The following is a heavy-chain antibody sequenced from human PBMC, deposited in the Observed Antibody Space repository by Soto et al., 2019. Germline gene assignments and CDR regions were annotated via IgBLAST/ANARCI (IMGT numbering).Heavy chain of an antibody. J-gene: IGHJ3*02. CDR1: GYTFITYG. CDR2: ISAYSGNT. CDR3: ARDESGALDI. V-gene: IGHV1-18*04. D-gene: IGHD3-10*01. Sequence: GASVKVSCKASGYTFITYGINWVRQAPGQGLEWMGWISAYSGNTNYAQNLQGRLTMTTDTSTTTANMELRSLRSDDTAVYYCARDESGALDIWGQGTKVTVSS.